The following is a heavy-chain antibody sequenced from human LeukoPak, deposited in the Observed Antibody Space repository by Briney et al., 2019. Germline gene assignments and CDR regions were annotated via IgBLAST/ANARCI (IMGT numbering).Heavy chain of an antibody. J-gene: IGHJ6*02. V-gene: IGHV3-30*18. Sequence: PGRSLRLSCAASGFTFSSYGMHWVRQAPGKGLEWVAVISYDGSNKYYADSVKGRFTISRDNSKNTLYLQMNSLRAEDTAVYYCAKVETGTTSGTYYYGMDVWGQGTTVTVSS. D-gene: IGHD1-7*01. CDR2: ISYDGSNK. CDR1: GFTFSSYG. CDR3: AKVETGTTSGTYYYGMDV.